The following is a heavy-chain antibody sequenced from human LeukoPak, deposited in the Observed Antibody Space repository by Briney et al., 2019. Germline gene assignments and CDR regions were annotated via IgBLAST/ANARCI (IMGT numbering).Heavy chain of an antibody. CDR2: IKQDGSEK. CDR1: GFTFAAYW. V-gene: IGHV3-7*01. Sequence: GGSLRLSCAASGFTFAAYWMSWVRQAPGKGLEWVANIKQDGSEKYYVESVKGRFTISRDNSKNTPYLQMNSLRAEDTAVYYCASGPGYQLLYGAFDIWGQGTMVTVSS. CDR3: ASGPGYQLLYGAFDI. J-gene: IGHJ3*02. D-gene: IGHD2-2*02.